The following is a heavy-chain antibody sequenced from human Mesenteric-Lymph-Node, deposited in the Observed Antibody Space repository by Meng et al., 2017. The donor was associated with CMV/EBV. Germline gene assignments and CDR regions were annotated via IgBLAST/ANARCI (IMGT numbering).Heavy chain of an antibody. D-gene: IGHD2-2*01. CDR2: IKQDGSEK. CDR3: ARSPGYCSSTSCFSQIYYFDY. Sequence: GESLKISCAASGFTFSTYGMHWVRQAPGKGLEWVANIKQDGSEKYYVDSVKGRFTISRDNAKNSLYLQMNSLRAEDTAVYYCARSPGYCSSTSCFSQIYYFDYWGQGTLVTVSS. CDR1: GFTFSTYG. J-gene: IGHJ4*02. V-gene: IGHV3-7*01.